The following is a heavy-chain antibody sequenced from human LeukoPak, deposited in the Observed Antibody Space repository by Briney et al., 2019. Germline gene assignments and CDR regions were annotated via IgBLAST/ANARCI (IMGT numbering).Heavy chain of an antibody. CDR3: ARWLSNAFDI. CDR1: GHSISSDYY. J-gene: IGHJ3*02. D-gene: IGHD3-22*01. V-gene: IGHV4-38-2*02. CDR2: IYYSGTP. Sequence: PSETLSLTCTVSGHSISSDYYWGWIRQPPGKGLEWIGSIYYSGTPYYNPSLKSRVTISVDTSKNQFSLKLSSVTAADTAVYYCARWLSNAFDIWGQGTMVTVSS.